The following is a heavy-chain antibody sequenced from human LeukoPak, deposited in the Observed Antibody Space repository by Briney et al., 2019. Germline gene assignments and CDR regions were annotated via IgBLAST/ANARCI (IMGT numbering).Heavy chain of an antibody. CDR3: ARDHDYYPDAFDI. V-gene: IGHV3-7*01. D-gene: IGHD3-16*01. J-gene: IGHJ3*02. Sequence: GGSLRLSCAASGFTFSSYWMSWVRQAPGKGLEWVANIRQDGSEKYYVDSVKGRFTISRGNAKNSLYLQMNSLRAEDTAVYYCARDHDYYPDAFDIWGQGTMVTVSS. CDR2: IRQDGSEK. CDR1: GFTFSSYW.